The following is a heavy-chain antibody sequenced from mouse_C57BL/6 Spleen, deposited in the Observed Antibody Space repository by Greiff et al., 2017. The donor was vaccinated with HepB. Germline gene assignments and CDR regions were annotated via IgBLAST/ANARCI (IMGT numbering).Heavy chain of an antibody. CDR2: IDPNSGGT. J-gene: IGHJ4*01. V-gene: IGHV1-72*01. D-gene: IGHD2-3*01. Sequence: VKLQHPGAELVKPGASVKLSCKASGYTFTSYWMHWVKQRPGRGLEWIGRIDPNSGGTKYNEKFKSKATLTVDKPSSTAYMQLSSLTSEDSAVYYCARGGADGYYGSYYAMDYWGQGTSVTVSS. CDR3: ARGGADGYYGSYYAMDY. CDR1: GYTFTSYW.